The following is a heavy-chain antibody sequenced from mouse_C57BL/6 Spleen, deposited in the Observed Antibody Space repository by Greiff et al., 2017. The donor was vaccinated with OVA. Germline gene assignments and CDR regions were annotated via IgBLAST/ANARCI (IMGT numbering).Heavy chain of an antibody. Sequence: QVQLKQPGAELVKPGASVKLSCKASGYTFTSYWMHWVKQRPGQGLEWIGMIHPNSGSTNYNEKFKSKATLTVDKSSSTAYMQLSSLTSEDSAVYYCARRQLRLPDYFDYWGQGTTLTVSS. J-gene: IGHJ2*01. V-gene: IGHV1-64*01. CDR3: ARRQLRLPDYFDY. D-gene: IGHD3-2*02. CDR2: IHPNSGST. CDR1: GYTFTSYW.